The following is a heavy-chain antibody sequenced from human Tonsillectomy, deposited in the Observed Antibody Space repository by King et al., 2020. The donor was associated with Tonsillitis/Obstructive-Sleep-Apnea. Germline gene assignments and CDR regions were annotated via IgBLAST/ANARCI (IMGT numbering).Heavy chain of an antibody. Sequence: QLVQSGAEVKKPGASVKVSCKASGYPFINYGIGWVRQAPGQGLEWLGWISTYNGNTNYAQKFYGRVTMTTDTSTSTAYMELRSLRSDDTAIYYCARDGAAVGTDLAYWGQGTLVTVSS. CDR3: ARDGAAVGTDLAY. J-gene: IGHJ4*02. V-gene: IGHV1-18*01. CDR1: GYPFINYG. D-gene: IGHD6-13*01. CDR2: ISTYNGNT.